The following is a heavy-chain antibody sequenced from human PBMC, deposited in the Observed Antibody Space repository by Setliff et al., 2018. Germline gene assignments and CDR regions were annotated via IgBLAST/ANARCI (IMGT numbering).Heavy chain of an antibody. V-gene: IGHV1-18*04. D-gene: IGHD6-19*01. Sequence: GASVKVSCKASGYSFAKYALHWVRQAPGQGLEWMAWISAYDGNTKYTLKLQGRVTLTTDTPTTTAYMDLRGLRSDDTAVYYCARTPPNRGLSNGWYVDYWGQGALVTVSS. CDR1: GYSFAKYA. CDR2: ISAYDGNT. J-gene: IGHJ4*02. CDR3: ARTPPNRGLSNGWYVDY.